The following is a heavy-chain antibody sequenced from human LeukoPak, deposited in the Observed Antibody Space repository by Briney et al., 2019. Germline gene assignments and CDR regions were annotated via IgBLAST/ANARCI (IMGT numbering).Heavy chain of an antibody. J-gene: IGHJ4*02. Sequence: GGSLRLSCAASGFTFSSYGMSWVRQAPGKGLEWVSAISGSGGSTYYADSVKGRFTISRDNSKNTLYLQMNSLRAKDTAVYYCARQYISGQWYFDYWGQGTLVTVSS. D-gene: IGHD5-18*01. CDR2: ISGSGGST. V-gene: IGHV3-23*01. CDR1: GFTFSSYG. CDR3: ARQYISGQWYFDY.